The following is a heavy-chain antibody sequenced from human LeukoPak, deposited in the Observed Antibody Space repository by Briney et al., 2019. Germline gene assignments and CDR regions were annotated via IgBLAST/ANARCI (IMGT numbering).Heavy chain of an antibody. CDR3: ARHLNTDMVKAHFDY. CDR1: GGTISTYY. CDR2: IHYSGST. Sequence: PSETLCLTCTASGGTISTYYWSWIRQPPGKGLEWIAYIHYSGSTNYNTWLKSRGSISLDTSTNQFSLKLTSVTAADTAVYYCARHLNTDMVKAHFDYWGQGTLVTVSS. J-gene: IGHJ4*02. D-gene: IGHD5-18*01. V-gene: IGHV4-59*08.